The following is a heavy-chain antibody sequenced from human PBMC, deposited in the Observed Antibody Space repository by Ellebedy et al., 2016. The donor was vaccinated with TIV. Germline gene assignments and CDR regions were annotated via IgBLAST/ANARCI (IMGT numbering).Heavy chain of an antibody. CDR3: AKALMDGPAKDFDL. J-gene: IGHJ4*02. Sequence: PGGSLRLSCAASGFTFSGYAMTWVRQAPGKGLEWVSTIGGNGAVTYYADSVKGRFTISRDNSKSTLYLQMNSLRADDTAVYYCAKALMDGPAKDFDLWGQGTLVTVSS. V-gene: IGHV3-23*01. CDR1: GFTFSGYA. CDR2: IGGNGAVT. D-gene: IGHD2-2*01.